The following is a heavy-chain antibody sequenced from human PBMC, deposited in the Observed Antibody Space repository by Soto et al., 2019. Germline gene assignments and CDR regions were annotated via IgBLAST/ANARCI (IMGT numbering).Heavy chain of an antibody. D-gene: IGHD6-19*01. CDR2: IWYDGSNK. Sequence: QVQLVESGGGVVQPGRSLRLSCAASGFTFSSYGMHWVRQAPGKGLEWVAVIWYDGSNKYYADSVKGRFTISRDNSKNTLYLQMNSLRADDTAVYYCARDLSDSSGWYIGGYYFDYWGQGTLVTVSS. CDR1: GFTFSSYG. CDR3: ARDLSDSSGWYIGGYYFDY. J-gene: IGHJ4*02. V-gene: IGHV3-33*01.